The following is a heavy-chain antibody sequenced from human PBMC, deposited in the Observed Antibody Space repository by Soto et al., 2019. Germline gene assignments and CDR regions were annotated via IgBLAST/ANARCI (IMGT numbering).Heavy chain of an antibody. Sequence: SQTLSLTCAISGDSVSSNSAAWNWIRQSPSRGLEWLGRTYYRSKWYNDYAVSVKSRITINPDTSKNQFSLQLNSVTPEDTAVYYCARDPGGRFDGSYLYYGMDVWGQGTTVTVSS. CDR2: TYYRSKWYN. CDR3: ARDPGGRFDGSYLYYGMDV. CDR1: GDSVSSNSAA. V-gene: IGHV6-1*01. D-gene: IGHD1-26*01. J-gene: IGHJ6*02.